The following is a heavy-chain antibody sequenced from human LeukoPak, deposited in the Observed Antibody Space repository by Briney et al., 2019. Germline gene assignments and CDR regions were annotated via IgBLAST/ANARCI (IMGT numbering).Heavy chain of an antibody. V-gene: IGHV3-48*01. CDR3: ARGVPKTSYYYYYMDV. D-gene: IGHD4-11*01. Sequence: GGSLRLSCEVSGFTCSDYSMNWVRQAPGKGLEWVSYISSSGYTINYADSVKGRFTISRDNAKNSLYLQMNSLRAEDTAVYYCARGVPKTSYYYYYMDVWGKGTTVTVSS. CDR1: GFTCSDYS. J-gene: IGHJ6*03. CDR2: ISSSGYTI.